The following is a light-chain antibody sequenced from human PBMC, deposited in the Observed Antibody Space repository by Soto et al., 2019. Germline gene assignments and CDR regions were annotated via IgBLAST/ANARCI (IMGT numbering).Light chain of an antibody. CDR2: GVS. CDR1: QSLGSSF. CDR3: QQYGSSLIT. V-gene: IGKV3-20*01. J-gene: IGKJ5*01. Sequence: EIVLTQSPGTLSLSPGEGATLSCRSSQSLGSSFLAWYQQKPGQAPRLLISGVSNRATGIPDRFSGSGSGTDFTLTISRLEPEDFAVYCCQQYGSSLITFGQGTRLDVK.